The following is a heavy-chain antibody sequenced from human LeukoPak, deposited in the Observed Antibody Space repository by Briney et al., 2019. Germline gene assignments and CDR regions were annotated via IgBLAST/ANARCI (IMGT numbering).Heavy chain of an antibody. J-gene: IGHJ4*02. CDR2: IYSDETT. D-gene: IGHD6-13*01. CDR3: ARRITTSGLYYFDL. V-gene: IGHV3-66*04. CDR1: GLTVSGNY. Sequence: TGGSPRLSCAASGLTVSGNYMSWVRQAPGKGLEWVSIIYSDETTAYPDSVKGRFTISRDNSKNMLYLQMNSLRAEDTAVYYCARRITTSGLYYFDLWGQGTLVTVSS.